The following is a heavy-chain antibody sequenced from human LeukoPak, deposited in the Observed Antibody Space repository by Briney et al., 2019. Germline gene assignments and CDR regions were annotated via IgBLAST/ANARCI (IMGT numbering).Heavy chain of an antibody. CDR1: GGTFSSYA. V-gene: IGHV1-69*04. D-gene: IGHD1-14*01. CDR3: ARDPSCDRNHICCYYYGMDV. CDR2: IIPIFGIA. J-gene: IGHJ6*02. Sequence: SVKVSCKASGGTFSSYAISWVRQAPGQGLEWMGRIIPIFGIANYAQKFQGRVTITADKSTSTAYMELSSLRSEDTAVYYCARDPSCDRNHICCYYYGMDVWGQGTTVTVSS.